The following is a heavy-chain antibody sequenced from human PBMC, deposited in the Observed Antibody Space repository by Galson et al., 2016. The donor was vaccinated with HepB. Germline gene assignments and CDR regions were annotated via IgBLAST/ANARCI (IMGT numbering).Heavy chain of an antibody. CDR2: IGSSSNYI. D-gene: IGHD3-16*01. Sequence: LRLSCAASGFTFSSYTMTWVRQAPGKGLEWVSFIGSSSNYIFYADSVKGRFTTSRDNAEKSLYLHMDSLRVEDTAVYYCARARSYGSTWYLDFWGQGSLVTVSS. J-gene: IGHJ4*02. V-gene: IGHV3-21*01. CDR3: ARARSYGSTWYLDF. CDR1: GFTFSSYT.